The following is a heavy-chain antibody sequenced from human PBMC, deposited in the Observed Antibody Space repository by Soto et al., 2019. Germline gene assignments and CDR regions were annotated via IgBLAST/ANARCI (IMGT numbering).Heavy chain of an antibody. Sequence: SETLSLTCTVSGGSISSDGNYWSWIRQHPGKGLEWIGYIYYSGSTNYNQSLKSRVTISVDTSKNQFSLKLNSVTAADTAVYYCARVVGDYYDSSGYSDYWGQGTLVTVSS. CDR2: IYYSGST. CDR1: GGSISSDGNY. CDR3: ARVVGDYYDSSGYSDY. V-gene: IGHV4-31*03. J-gene: IGHJ4*02. D-gene: IGHD3-22*01.